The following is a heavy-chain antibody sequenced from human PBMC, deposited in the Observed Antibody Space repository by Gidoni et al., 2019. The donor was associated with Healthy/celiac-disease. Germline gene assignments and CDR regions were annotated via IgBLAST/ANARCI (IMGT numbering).Heavy chain of an antibody. CDR3: AKAGYCSGGSCYH. V-gene: IGHV3-23*01. D-gene: IGHD2-15*01. CDR2: ISGSCGST. Sequence: EVQLLESGGGLVHPGGSLRLSCAASGFTFGSYAMRWVRQAPGKGLEGVSAISGSCGSTYYADSVKGRFTISRDNSKNTLYLQMNSLRAEDTAVYYCAKAGYCSGGSCYHWGQGTLVTVSS. CDR1: GFTFGSYA. J-gene: IGHJ5*02.